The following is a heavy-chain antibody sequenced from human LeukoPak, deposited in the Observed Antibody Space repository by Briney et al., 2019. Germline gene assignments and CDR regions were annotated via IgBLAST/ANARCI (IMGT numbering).Heavy chain of an antibody. J-gene: IGHJ3*02. CDR2: IYPGDSDT. Sequence: GESLKISCKGSGSSFTSYWIGWVRQVPGKGLEWMGIIYPGDSDTRYSPSFQGQVTISADKSISTAYLQWSSLKASDTAVYYCAIVSGSGSSEGAFDIWGQGTMVTVSS. CDR3: AIVSGSGSSEGAFDI. V-gene: IGHV5-51*01. D-gene: IGHD3-10*01. CDR1: GSSFTSYW.